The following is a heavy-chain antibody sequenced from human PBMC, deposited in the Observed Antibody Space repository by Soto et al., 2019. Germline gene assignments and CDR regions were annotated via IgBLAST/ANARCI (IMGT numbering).Heavy chain of an antibody. D-gene: IGHD6-13*01. CDR1: GGSISSGGYY. J-gene: IGHJ6*02. CDR2: TYYSGST. V-gene: IGHV4-31*02. Sequence: PSETLSLTCTVSGGSISSGGYYWSWIRQHPGKGLEWIGYTYYSGSTYYNPSLKSRVTISVDTSKNQFSLKLSSVTAADTAVYYCARVSGSSSLLFYYYYGMDVWGQGTTVTVSS. CDR3: ARVSGSSSLLFYYYYGMDV.